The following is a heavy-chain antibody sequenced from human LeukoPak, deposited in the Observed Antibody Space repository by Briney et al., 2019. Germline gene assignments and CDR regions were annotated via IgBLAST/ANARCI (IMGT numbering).Heavy chain of an antibody. CDR1: GGPFRCYY. CDR3: ASREYSYGPFGYGMDV. V-gene: IGHV4-34*01. CDR2: IKHSGGT. D-gene: IGHD5-18*01. J-gene: IGHJ6*02. Sequence: SETLSLTCAVYGGPFRCYYWTWIRHPPGKGLEWIGEIKHSGGTNSNPSLKSRGRISVDTSKNQFSLKLSSVTAADTAVYYCASREYSYGPFGYGMDVWGQGTTVTVSS.